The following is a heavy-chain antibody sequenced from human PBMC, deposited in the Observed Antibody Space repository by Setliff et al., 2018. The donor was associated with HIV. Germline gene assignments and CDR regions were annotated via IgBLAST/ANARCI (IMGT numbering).Heavy chain of an antibody. J-gene: IGHJ5*02. CDR2: INHRGST. D-gene: IGHD3-10*01. CDR3: ARCPVLLWFGKISGVDWFDP. V-gene: IGHV4-34*01. Sequence: PSETLSLTCAVYSGSFSGYRWTWIRQPPGKGLEWIGEINHRGSTTYNPSLRSRVTISVDTSKNHFSLQLSSVTAADTAVYYCARCPVLLWFGKISGVDWFDPWGQGALVTVSS. CDR1: SGSFSGYR.